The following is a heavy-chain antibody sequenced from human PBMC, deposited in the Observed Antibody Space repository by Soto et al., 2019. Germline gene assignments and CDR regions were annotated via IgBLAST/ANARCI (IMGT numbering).Heavy chain of an antibody. D-gene: IGHD3-10*01. J-gene: IGHJ5*02. CDR1: GYTFTSYG. CDR3: ARDLFVTMVRGVIITSNWFDP. CDR2: ISAYNGNT. V-gene: IGHV1-18*01. Sequence: ASVKVSCKASGYTFTSYGISWVRQAPGQGLEWMGWISAYNGNTNYAQKLQGRVTMTTDTSTSTAYMELRSLRSDDTAVYYCARDLFVTMVRGVIITSNWFDPWGQGTLVTVSS.